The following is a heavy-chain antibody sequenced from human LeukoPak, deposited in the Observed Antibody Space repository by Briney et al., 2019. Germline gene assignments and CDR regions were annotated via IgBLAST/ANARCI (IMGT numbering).Heavy chain of an antibody. CDR3: ARLPNYYDSSGYYYVDPPFDY. D-gene: IGHD3-22*01. J-gene: IGHJ4*02. CDR2: INPNSGGT. CDR1: GYTFTGYY. Sequence: GASVKVSCKASGYTFTGYYMHWVRQAPGQGLEWMGRINPNSGGTNYAQKFQGRVTTTRDTSISTAYMELSRLRSDDTAVYYCARLPNYYDSSGYYYVDPPFDYWGQGTLVTVSS. V-gene: IGHV1-2*06.